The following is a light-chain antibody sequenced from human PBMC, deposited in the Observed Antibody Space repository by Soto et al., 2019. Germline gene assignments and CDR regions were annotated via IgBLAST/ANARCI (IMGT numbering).Light chain of an antibody. CDR3: QQYYSNPRT. CDR2: WAS. J-gene: IGKJ1*01. Sequence: DIVMTQSPDSLAVSLGERATINCKSSQSVLYSSNNKNYLAWYQQKPGQPPKLLIYWASSRESGVPDRFSGSGSGTDFTLTISSLQVEDVAVYYCQQYYSNPRTFGQGTKVDI. V-gene: IGKV4-1*01. CDR1: QSVLYSSNNKNY.